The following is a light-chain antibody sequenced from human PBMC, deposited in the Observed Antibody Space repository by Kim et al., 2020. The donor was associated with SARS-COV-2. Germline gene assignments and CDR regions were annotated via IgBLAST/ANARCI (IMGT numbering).Light chain of an antibody. CDR1: NSASKT. V-gene: IGLV3-21*04. CDR2: YDR. CDR3: QVWDSTNDHPV. J-gene: IGLJ2*01. Sequence: APGKTAGITCGGNNSASKTVHWYQQRPGQLPALVIYYDRDRPSGIPERFSGSNSGNTATLTISRVEAGDEADYYCQVWDSTNDHPVFGGGTQLTVL.